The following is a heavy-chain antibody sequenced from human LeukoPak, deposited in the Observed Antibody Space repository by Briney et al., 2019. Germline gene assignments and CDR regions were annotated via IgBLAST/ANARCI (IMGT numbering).Heavy chain of an antibody. Sequence: GASVKVSCKASGYTFTGYYMHWVRQAPGQGLAWMGRINPNSGGTNYAQKFQGRVTMTRDTSISTAYMELSRLRSDDTAVYYCAREYYDILTGYLPWFDPWGQGTLVTVSS. D-gene: IGHD3-9*01. J-gene: IGHJ5*02. CDR2: INPNSGGT. CDR1: GYTFTGYY. CDR3: AREYYDILTGYLPWFDP. V-gene: IGHV1-2*06.